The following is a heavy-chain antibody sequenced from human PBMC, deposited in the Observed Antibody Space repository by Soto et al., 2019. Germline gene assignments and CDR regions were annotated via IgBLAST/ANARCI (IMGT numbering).Heavy chain of an antibody. V-gene: IGHV3-7*03. D-gene: IGHD3-22*01. Sequence: PGGSLRLSCEASGFTFSGYWMTWVRQAPGKGLECVANIKQDGSDKYYVDSVKGRFTVSRDNAKNSLYLQMNSLRAEDTAMYYCARGSSGNFAEGWFDPWGQGTLVTVSS. CDR2: IKQDGSDK. CDR1: GFTFSGYW. J-gene: IGHJ5*02. CDR3: ARGSSGNFAEGWFDP.